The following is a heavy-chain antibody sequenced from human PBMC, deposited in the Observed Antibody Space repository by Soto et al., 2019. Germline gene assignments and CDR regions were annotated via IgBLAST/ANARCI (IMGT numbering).Heavy chain of an antibody. CDR3: ARDCTNGVCYTSAESHNWFDP. D-gene: IGHD2-8*01. Sequence: QVQLVQSGAEVKKPGSSVKVSCKASGGTFSSYAISWVRQAPGQGLEWMGGIIPIFGTANYAQKFQGRVTITADESTSTAYMELSSLRSEHTAVYYCARDCTNGVCYTSAESHNWFDPWGQGTLVTVSS. CDR2: IIPIFGTA. CDR1: GGTFSSYA. J-gene: IGHJ5*02. V-gene: IGHV1-69*01.